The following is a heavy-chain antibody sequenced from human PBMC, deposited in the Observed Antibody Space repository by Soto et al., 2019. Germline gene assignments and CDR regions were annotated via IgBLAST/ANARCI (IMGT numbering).Heavy chain of an antibody. CDR3: AKDRGGYYYDSSGSYDAFDI. V-gene: IGHV3-23*01. J-gene: IGHJ3*02. CDR2: ISGSGGST. Sequence: GGSLRLSCAASGFTFDDYGMSWVRQAPGKGLEWVSGISGSGGSTYYADSVKGRFTISRDNSKNTLYLQMNSLRAEDTAVYYCAKDRGGYYYDSSGSYDAFDIWGQGTMVTVSS. D-gene: IGHD3-22*01. CDR1: GFTFDDYG.